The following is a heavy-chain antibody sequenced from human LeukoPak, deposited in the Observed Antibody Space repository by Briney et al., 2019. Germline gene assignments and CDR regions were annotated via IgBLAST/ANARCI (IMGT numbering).Heavy chain of an antibody. J-gene: IGHJ3*02. CDR3: ARNTHYYDSSGYYRVDAFDI. D-gene: IGHD3-22*01. Sequence: GGSLRLSCAASGFTFSSYGMHWVRQAPGKGLEWVAVISYDGSNKYYADSVKGRFTISRDNSKNTLYLQMNSLRAEDTAVHYCARNTHYYDSSGYYRVDAFDIWGQGTMVTVSS. CDR2: ISYDGSNK. CDR1: GFTFSSYG. V-gene: IGHV3-30*03.